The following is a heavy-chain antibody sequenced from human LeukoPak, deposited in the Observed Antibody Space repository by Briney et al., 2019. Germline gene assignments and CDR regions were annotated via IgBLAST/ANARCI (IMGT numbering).Heavy chain of an antibody. J-gene: IGHJ4*02. CDR2: IYYSGST. Sequence: PSETLSLTCTVSGGSISSYYWSWIRQPPGKGLEWIGSIYYSGSTYYNPSLKSRVTISVDTSKNQFSLKLSSVTAADTAVYYCARDAQYYYDSSGYSPFDYWGQGTLVTVSS. CDR3: ARDAQYYYDSSGYSPFDY. V-gene: IGHV4-59*12. D-gene: IGHD3-22*01. CDR1: GGSISSYY.